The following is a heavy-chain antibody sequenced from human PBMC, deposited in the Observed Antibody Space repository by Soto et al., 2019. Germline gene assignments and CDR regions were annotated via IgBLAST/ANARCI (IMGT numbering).Heavy chain of an antibody. CDR2: INHSGST. CDR1: GGSFSGYY. J-gene: IGHJ4*02. CDR3: ASDIVVVPAARGYYFDY. Sequence: SERLSLTCAVYGGSFSGYYLSWIRQPPGKGLEWIGEINHSGSTNYNPSLKSRVTISVDTSKNQFSLKLSSVTAADTTVYYCASDIVVVPAARGYYFDYWGQGTLVTVSS. V-gene: IGHV4-34*01. D-gene: IGHD2-2*01.